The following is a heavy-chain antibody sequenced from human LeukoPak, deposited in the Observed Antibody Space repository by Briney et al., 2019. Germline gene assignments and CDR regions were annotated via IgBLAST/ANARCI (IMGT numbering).Heavy chain of an antibody. J-gene: IGHJ4*02. Sequence: PGGSLRLSCAASGFTFSSYAMSRVRQAPGKGLEWVSAISGSGGSTYYADSVKGRFTISRDNSKNTLYLQMNSLRAEDTAVYYCAKGEVRYYFWSGYHYWGQGTLVTVSS. CDR2: ISGSGGST. D-gene: IGHD3-3*01. CDR3: AKGEVRYYFWSGYHY. V-gene: IGHV3-23*01. CDR1: GFTFSSYA.